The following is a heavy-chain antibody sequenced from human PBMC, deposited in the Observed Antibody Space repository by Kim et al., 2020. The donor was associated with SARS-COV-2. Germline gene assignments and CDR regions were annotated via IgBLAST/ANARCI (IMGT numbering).Heavy chain of an antibody. CDR3: ARDGDRIAAPDDYYYYGMDV. Sequence: GRFTISRDNAKNSLYLQMNSLRAEDTAVYYCARDGDRIAAPDDYYYYGMDVWGQGTTVTVSS. J-gene: IGHJ6*02. V-gene: IGHV3-21*06. D-gene: IGHD6-13*01.